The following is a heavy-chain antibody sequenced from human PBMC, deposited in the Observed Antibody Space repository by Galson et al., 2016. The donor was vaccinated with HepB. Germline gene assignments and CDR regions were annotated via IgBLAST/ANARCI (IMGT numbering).Heavy chain of an antibody. D-gene: IGHD6-19*01. J-gene: IGHJ4*02. CDR3: ASSVGVAGLDY. Sequence: QSGAEVKKPGESLKISCKGSGYTFNSYWIGWVRQMPGKGLEWMGIIYPDDCDTTYSPSFQGQVTLSADKSISTAYLQWSSLKASDTAMYYCASSVGVAGLDYWGQGTLVTVSS. V-gene: IGHV5-51*01. CDR1: GYTFNSYW. CDR2: IYPDDCDT.